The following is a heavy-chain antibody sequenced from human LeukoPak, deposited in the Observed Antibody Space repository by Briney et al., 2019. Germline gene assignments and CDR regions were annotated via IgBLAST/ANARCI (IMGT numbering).Heavy chain of an antibody. J-gene: IGHJ1*01. CDR2: ISGSGSST. CDR1: GFTFSTYA. D-gene: IGHD3-10*01. Sequence: PGGSLRLSCAASGFTFSTYAMNWVRQAPGKGLDWVSGISGSGSSTYYADSVKGRFTISRDNSKNTLYLQMNNLRVEDTAIYYCAKDRIVISFGDVSKHWGQGTLVTVSS. V-gene: IGHV3-23*01. CDR3: AKDRIVISFGDVSKH.